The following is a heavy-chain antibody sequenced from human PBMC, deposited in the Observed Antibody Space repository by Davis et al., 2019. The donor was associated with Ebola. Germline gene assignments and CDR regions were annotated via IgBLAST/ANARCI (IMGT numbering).Heavy chain of an antibody. CDR3: ARHGGIVVVPAATRYYYGMDV. D-gene: IGHD2-2*01. CDR1: GGSISSGGYY. Sequence: SETLSLTCTVSGGSISSGGYYWSWIRQHPGKGLEWIGYIYYSGSTYYNPSLKSRLTISVDTSKNQFSLKLSSVTAADTAVYYCARHGGIVVVPAATRYYYGMDVWGQGTTVTVSS. V-gene: IGHV4-39*01. J-gene: IGHJ6*02. CDR2: IYYSGST.